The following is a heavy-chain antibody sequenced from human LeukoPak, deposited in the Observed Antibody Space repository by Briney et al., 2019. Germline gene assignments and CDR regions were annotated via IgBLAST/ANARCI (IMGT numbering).Heavy chain of an antibody. Sequence: GGSLRLSCAASGFTFSSYWMSWVRQAPGKGLEWVANIKQDGSEKYNVDSVRGRFTISRDNAKNSLYLQMNSLRAEDTAVYYCAREPYDFWSGYRFGMDVWGQGTTVTVSS. CDR3: AREPYDFWSGYRFGMDV. CDR2: IKQDGSEK. J-gene: IGHJ6*02. V-gene: IGHV3-7*01. D-gene: IGHD3-3*01. CDR1: GFTFSSYW.